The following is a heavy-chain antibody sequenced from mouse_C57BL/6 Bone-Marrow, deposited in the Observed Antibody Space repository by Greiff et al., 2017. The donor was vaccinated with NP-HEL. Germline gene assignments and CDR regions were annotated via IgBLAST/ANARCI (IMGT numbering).Heavy chain of an antibody. V-gene: IGHV1-69*01. J-gene: IGHJ2*01. CDR1: GYTFTSYW. Sequence: QVQLQQPGAELVMPGASVKLSCKASGYTFTSYWMHWVKQRPGQGLEWIGEIDPSDSYTNYNQKFKGKSTLTVDKSSSTAYMQLSSLTSEDSAVYYCARYDYDLYFDYWGQGTTLTVSS. CDR2: IDPSDSYT. CDR3: ARYDYDLYFDY. D-gene: IGHD2-4*01.